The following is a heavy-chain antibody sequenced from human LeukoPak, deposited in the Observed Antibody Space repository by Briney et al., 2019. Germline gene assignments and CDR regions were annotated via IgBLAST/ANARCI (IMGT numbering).Heavy chain of an antibody. V-gene: IGHV3-30-3*01. J-gene: IGHJ4*02. CDR3: SRTTGYSSGWYVLDY. CDR2: ISYDGSNK. CDR1: GFTFSSYA. D-gene: IGHD6-19*01. Sequence: GGSLRLSCAASGFTFSSYAMHWVRQAPGKELEWVAVISYDGSNKYYADSVKGRFTISRDNSKNTLYLQMNSLRAEDTAVYYCSRTTGYSSGWYVLDYWGQGTLVTVSS.